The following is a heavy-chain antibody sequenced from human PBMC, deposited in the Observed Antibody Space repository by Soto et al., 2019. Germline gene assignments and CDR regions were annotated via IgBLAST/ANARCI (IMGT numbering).Heavy chain of an antibody. CDR2: IIPIFGTA. J-gene: IGHJ4*02. CDR3: AREQWLLSGAYYFDY. V-gene: IGHV1-69*13. CDR1: GGTFSSYA. Sequence: AVKVSCKASGGTFSSYAISWVRQAPGQGLEWMGGIIPIFGTANYAQKFQGRVTITADESTSTAYMELSSRRSEDTAVYYCAREQWLLSGAYYFDYWGQGTLVTVSS. D-gene: IGHD3-22*01.